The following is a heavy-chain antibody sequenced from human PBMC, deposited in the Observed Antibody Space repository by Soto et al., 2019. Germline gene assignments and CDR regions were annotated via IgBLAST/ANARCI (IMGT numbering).Heavy chain of an antibody. D-gene: IGHD6-19*01. CDR2: ISSSSSYI. CDR3: AREGSGWDFEY. V-gene: IGHV3-21*01. CDR1: GFTFSSYG. J-gene: IGHJ4*02. Sequence: GGSLRLSCAASGFTFSSYGMNWVRRAPGKGLEWVSFISSSSSYIKNADSVKGRFTISRDNAKDSLYLQMNSLRAEDTAVYYCAREGSGWDFEYWGQGTLVTVSS.